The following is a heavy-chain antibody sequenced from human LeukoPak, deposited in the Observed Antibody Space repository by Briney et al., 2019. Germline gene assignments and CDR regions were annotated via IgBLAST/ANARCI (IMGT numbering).Heavy chain of an antibody. D-gene: IGHD3-10*01. CDR3: ARGGGELLYIEAFDI. Sequence: EPSQTLSLTCTVSGGSINSGAYYWSWIRPPPGQGLEWMGEINHSGSTNYNPSLKSRVTISVDTSKNQFSLKLSSVTAADTAVYYCARGGGELLYIEAFDIWGQGTMVTVSS. CDR1: GGSINSGAYY. CDR2: INHSGST. J-gene: IGHJ3*02. V-gene: IGHV4-34*01.